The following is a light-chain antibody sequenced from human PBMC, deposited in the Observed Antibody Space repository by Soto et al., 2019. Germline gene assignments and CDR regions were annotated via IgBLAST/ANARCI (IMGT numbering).Light chain of an antibody. Sequence: QSVLTQPASVSGSPGQSITISCTGTSSDVGGYNYVSWYQQHPGKAPKLIIHDVSNRPSGVSDRFSGSKSGNTASLTISGLQAEDEADYYCCSYTRSDTLTYVFGAGTKVTVL. J-gene: IGLJ1*01. CDR3: CSYTRSDTLTYV. V-gene: IGLV2-14*01. CDR1: SSDVGGYNY. CDR2: DVS.